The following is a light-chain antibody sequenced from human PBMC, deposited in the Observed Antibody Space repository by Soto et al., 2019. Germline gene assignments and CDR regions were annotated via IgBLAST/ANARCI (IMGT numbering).Light chain of an antibody. V-gene: IGKV1-5*03. J-gene: IGKJ1*01. CDR2: KAS. CDR3: QHYNSYSEA. Sequence: VVYRVTITCRPSQSVSTWLAWYQQKPGEAPKLLIYKASTLKSGVPSRFSGSGSGTEFTLTISSLQPDDFATYYCQHYNSYSEAFGQGTKVDIK. CDR1: QSVSTW.